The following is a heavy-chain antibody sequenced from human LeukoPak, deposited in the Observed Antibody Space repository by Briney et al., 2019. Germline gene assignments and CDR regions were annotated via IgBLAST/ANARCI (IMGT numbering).Heavy chain of an antibody. CDR1: GFTFSSYS. J-gene: IGHJ4*02. V-gene: IGHV3-48*01. CDR2: ISSSSTI. CDR3: ARVPYSSSWYGDY. Sequence: GGSLRLSCAASGFTFSSYSMNWVRQAPGKGLELVSYISSSSTIYYADSVKGRFTISRDNAKNSLYLQMNSLRAEDTAVYYCARVPYSSSWYGDYWGQGTLVTVSS. D-gene: IGHD6-13*01.